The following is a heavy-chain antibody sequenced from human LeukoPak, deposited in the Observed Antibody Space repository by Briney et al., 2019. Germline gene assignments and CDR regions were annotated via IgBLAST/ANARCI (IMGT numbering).Heavy chain of an antibody. CDR1: GGTFSSYA. D-gene: IGHD3-3*01. Sequence: GASVKVSCKDSGGTFSSYALSGVRQAPGQGLEWMGGIIPNLGTTNYARKFQGRVTITTDESTSTAYMELSSLTSQDTAVYYCARGVVSDNWFDPWGQGTLVTVSS. J-gene: IGHJ5*02. CDR3: ARGVVSDNWFDP. CDR2: IIPNLGTT. V-gene: IGHV1-69*05.